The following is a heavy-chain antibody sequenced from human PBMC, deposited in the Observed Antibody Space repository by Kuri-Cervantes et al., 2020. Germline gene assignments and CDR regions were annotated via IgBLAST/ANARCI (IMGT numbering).Heavy chain of an antibody. CDR3: ARDYSSTSGKHFDY. CDR2: ISWNSGSI. D-gene: IGHD6-6*01. CDR1: GFTFDDYA. J-gene: IGHJ4*02. Sequence: LSLTCAASGFTFDDYAMHWVRQAPGKGLVWVSGISWNSGSIGYADSVKGRFTISRDNAKNSLFLQMNSLRDEDTALYYCARDYSSTSGKHFDYWGQGTLVTVSS. V-gene: IGHV3-9*01.